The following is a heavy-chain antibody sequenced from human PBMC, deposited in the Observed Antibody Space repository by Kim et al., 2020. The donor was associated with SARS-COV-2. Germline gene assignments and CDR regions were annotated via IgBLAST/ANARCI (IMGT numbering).Heavy chain of an antibody. D-gene: IGHD1-26*01. Sequence: YSQKFQDRVTITRDTSASTAYMELSSLRSEDTAVYYCARSALRELYAFDIWGQGTMVTVSS. CDR3: ARSALRELYAFDI. V-gene: IGHV1-3*01. J-gene: IGHJ3*02.